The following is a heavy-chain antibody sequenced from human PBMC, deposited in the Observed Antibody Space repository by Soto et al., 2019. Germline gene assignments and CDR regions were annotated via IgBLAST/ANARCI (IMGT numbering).Heavy chain of an antibody. V-gene: IGHV4-30-4*01. Sequence: QVQLQESGPGLVKPSQTLSLTCTVSGGSISSGDYYWNWIRQPPGKGLEWIGYIFYSGITYYNPSLKSRLTISVDTSESQFSLRLSSVTAADTAVYYCARAAGWSHSFDYWGQGTLVTVSS. D-gene: IGHD2-15*01. J-gene: IGHJ4*02. CDR1: GGSISSGDYY. CDR2: IFYSGIT. CDR3: ARAAGWSHSFDY.